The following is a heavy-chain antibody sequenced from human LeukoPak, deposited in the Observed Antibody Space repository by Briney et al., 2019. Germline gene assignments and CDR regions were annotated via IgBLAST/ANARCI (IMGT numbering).Heavy chain of an antibody. CDR3: ARSFAGFYYFDY. CDR1: GGTFSSYA. Sequence: GASVKVSCKASGGTFSSYAISWLRQAPGQGLEWMGGIIPIFGTANYAQKFQGRVTITADESTSTAYMELSSLRSEDTAVYYCARSFAGFYYFDYWGQGTLVTVSS. V-gene: IGHV1-69*13. D-gene: IGHD1-14*01. J-gene: IGHJ4*02. CDR2: IIPIFGTA.